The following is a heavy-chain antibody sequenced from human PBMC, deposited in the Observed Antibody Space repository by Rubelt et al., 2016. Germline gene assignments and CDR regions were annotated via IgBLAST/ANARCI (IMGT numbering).Heavy chain of an antibody. CDR2: INPNSGGT. Sequence: QAQLVQSGAEVKKPGSSVKVSCKASGYTFTGYYMHWVRQAPGQGLEWMGWINPNSGGTNYAQKFQVRVTMTRDTSISTAYMELSRLRSDDTAVYYCARFAIGGHSSGYLFDYWGQGTLVTVSS. V-gene: IGHV1-2*02. J-gene: IGHJ4*02. D-gene: IGHD3-22*01. CDR1: GYTFTGYY. CDR3: ARFAIGGHSSGYLFDY.